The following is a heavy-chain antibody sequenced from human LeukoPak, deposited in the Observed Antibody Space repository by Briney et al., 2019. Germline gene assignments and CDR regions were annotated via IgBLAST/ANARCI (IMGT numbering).Heavy chain of an antibody. CDR3: ATFDPDFWASYFDL. J-gene: IGHJ2*01. D-gene: IGHD3-3*01. CDR1: GYTLTELS. Sequence: GASVKVSCKVSGYTLTELSMHWVRQAPGKGLEWMGGFDPEDGETIYAQKFQGRVTMTEDTSTDTAYMELSSLRSEDTAVYYCATFDPDFWASYFDLWGRGTLVTVSS. V-gene: IGHV1-24*01. CDR2: FDPEDGET.